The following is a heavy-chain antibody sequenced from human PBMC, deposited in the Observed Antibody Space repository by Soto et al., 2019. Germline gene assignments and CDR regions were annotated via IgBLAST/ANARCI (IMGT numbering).Heavy chain of an antibody. V-gene: IGHV3-11*01. CDR2: ISSSGNSI. D-gene: IGHD3-22*01. CDR1: GFTSSDYY. Sequence: GGSLRLSCAASGFTSSDYYMIWIRQAPGKGLEWVSYISSSGNSIYYADSVKGRFTISRDSAKNSLYLQMNSLRAEDTAVYYCARDYSDSSGFFGDYYGMDVWGQGTTVTVSS. J-gene: IGHJ6*01. CDR3: ARDYSDSSGFFGDYYGMDV.